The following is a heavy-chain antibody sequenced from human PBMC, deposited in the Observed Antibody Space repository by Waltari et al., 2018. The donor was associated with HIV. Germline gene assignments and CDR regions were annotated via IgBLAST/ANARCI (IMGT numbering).Heavy chain of an antibody. Sequence: LHQWCAGLLQPSDTLSLTCAVDCESLSGYYWAWIRQPPGKGLQWIGDIDDRGSVPQDPCPKRRVGKLMEHYQNQFSPKLKLVTGADPAGYYCAKKDLFGGTRGWFDPWGQGTSVVVSS. CDR1: CESLSGYY. CDR2: IDDRGSV. CDR3: AKKDLFGGTRGWFDP. J-gene: IGHJ5*02. V-gene: IGHV4-34*01. D-gene: IGHD3-10*01.